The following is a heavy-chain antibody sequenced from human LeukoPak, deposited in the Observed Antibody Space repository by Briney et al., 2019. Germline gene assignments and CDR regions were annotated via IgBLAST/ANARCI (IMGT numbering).Heavy chain of an antibody. CDR3: ARESRVVPYYFDY. CDR1: GGSISSYY. D-gene: IGHD3-3*01. J-gene: IGHJ4*02. Sequence: SETLSLTCTVSGGSISSYYWSWIRQPPGKGLEWIGYIYYSGSTNHNPSLKSRVTISVDTSKNQFSLKMSSVTAADTAVYYCARESRVVPYYFDYWGQGTLVTVPS. CDR2: IYYSGST. V-gene: IGHV4-59*01.